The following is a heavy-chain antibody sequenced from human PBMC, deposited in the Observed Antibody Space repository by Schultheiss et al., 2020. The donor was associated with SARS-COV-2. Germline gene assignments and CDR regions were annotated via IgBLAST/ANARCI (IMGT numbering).Heavy chain of an antibody. CDR3: AREPYGSGTYYFDY. D-gene: IGHD3-10*01. CDR1: GYTFTSYY. J-gene: IGHJ4*02. V-gene: IGHV1-2*06. Sequence: ASVKVSCKASGYTFTSYYMHWVRQAPGQGLEWMGRINPNSGGTNYAQKFQGRVTMTRDTSISTAYMELSRLRSDDTAVYYCAREPYGSGTYYFDYWGQGTLVTVSS. CDR2: INPNSGGT.